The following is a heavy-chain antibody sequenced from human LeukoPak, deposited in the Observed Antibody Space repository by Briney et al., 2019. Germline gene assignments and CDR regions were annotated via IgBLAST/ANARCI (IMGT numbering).Heavy chain of an antibody. J-gene: IGHJ4*02. D-gene: IGHD3-10*01. Sequence: GGSLRLSCAASGFTFSSYAMSWVRQAPGKGLEWVSAISGSGDSTYYADSEKGRFTISRDNSKNTLYLQMNGLRAEDSAVYYCAKDRPRLLWFGEAAYWGQGTLVTVSS. V-gene: IGHV3-23*01. CDR3: AKDRPRLLWFGEAAY. CDR2: ISGSGDST. CDR1: GFTFSSYA.